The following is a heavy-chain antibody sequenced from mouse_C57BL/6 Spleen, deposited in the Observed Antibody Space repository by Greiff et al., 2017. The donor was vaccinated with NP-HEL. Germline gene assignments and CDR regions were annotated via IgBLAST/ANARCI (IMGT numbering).Heavy chain of an antibody. CDR1: GYTFTSYW. J-gene: IGHJ4*01. V-gene: IGHV1-55*01. CDR3: ARSGGLRRDYAMDY. D-gene: IGHD2-4*01. Sequence: QVQLQQPGAELVKPGASVKMSCTASGYTFTSYWITWVKQRPGQGLEWIGDIYPGSGSTNYNEKFKSKATLTVDTSSSTAYMQLSSLTSEDSAVYYCARSGGLRRDYAMDYWGQGTSVTVSS. CDR2: IYPGSGST.